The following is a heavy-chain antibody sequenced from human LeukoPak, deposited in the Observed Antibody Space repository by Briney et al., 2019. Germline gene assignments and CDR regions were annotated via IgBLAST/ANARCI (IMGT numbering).Heavy chain of an antibody. D-gene: IGHD6-6*01. Sequence: AASVKVSCKASGYTFTSYGISWVRQAPGQGLEWMGWISAYNGNTNYAQKFQGRVTMTRDTSISTAYMELSSLRSEDTAVYYCARGQMAGIAARRDFDYWGQGTLVTVSS. J-gene: IGHJ4*02. CDR2: ISAYNGNT. CDR1: GYTFTSYG. V-gene: IGHV1-18*01. CDR3: ARGQMAGIAARRDFDY.